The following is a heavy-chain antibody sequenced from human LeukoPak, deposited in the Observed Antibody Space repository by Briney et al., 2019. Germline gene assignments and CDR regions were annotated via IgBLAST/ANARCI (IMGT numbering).Heavy chain of an antibody. J-gene: IGHJ5*02. D-gene: IGHD5-18*01. CDR2: ISSSSSYI. Sequence: GSLRLSFAASGFTFSSYSMNWVRQAPGKGLEWVSSISSSSSYIYYADSVKGRFTISRDNAKNSLYLQMNSLRAEDTAVYYCARDDVDTAMSWFDPWGQGTLVTVSS. V-gene: IGHV3-21*01. CDR1: GFTFSSYS. CDR3: ARDDVDTAMSWFDP.